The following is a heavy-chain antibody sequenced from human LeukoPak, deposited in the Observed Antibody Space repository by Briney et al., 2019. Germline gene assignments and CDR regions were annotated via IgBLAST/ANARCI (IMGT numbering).Heavy chain of an antibody. V-gene: IGHV3-23*01. D-gene: IGHD4-23*01. CDR1: GFTFSSYA. J-gene: IGHJ3*02. CDR2: ISGSGGST. CDR3: AKDLNPRRLRWSLSDAFDI. Sequence: GGSLRLSCAASGFTFSSYAMSWVRQAPGKGLEWVSAISGSGGSTYYADSVKGRFTISRDNSKNTLYLQMNSLRAEDTAVYYCAKDLNPRRLRWSLSDAFDIWGQGTMVTVSS.